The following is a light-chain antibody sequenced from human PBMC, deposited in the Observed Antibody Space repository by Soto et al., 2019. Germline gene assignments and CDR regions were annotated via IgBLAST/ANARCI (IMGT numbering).Light chain of an antibody. CDR3: QQYNNWWT. Sequence: EIVMTQSPATLSVSPGERATLSCRASQSISNNLAWYHQRPGQAPRLLIYGASTMATGIPARFSGSGSGTEFTPTISRLQSEDFAVSYCQQYNNWWTFGQGTRVEIK. CDR2: GAS. CDR1: QSISNN. J-gene: IGKJ1*01. V-gene: IGKV3-15*01.